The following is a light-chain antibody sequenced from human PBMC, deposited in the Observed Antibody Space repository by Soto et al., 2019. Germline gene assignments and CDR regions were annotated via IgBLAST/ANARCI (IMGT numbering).Light chain of an antibody. Sequence: EGGWTMSPSTLSFSPGERATLSCRASQSVSSSYLAWYQQKPGQAPRLLIYGASSRATGIPDRFSGSGSGTDFTLTISRLEPEDFAVFYCQHYGSSLLIPFSRGTRPEI. J-gene: IGKJ5*01. CDR3: QHYGSSLLIP. V-gene: IGKV3-20*01. CDR1: QSVSSSY. CDR2: GAS.